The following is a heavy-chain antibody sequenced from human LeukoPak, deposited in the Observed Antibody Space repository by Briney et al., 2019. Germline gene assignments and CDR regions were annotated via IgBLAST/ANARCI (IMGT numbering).Heavy chain of an antibody. CDR3: ARYSGSYYGFDY. Sequence: SETLSLTCTVSGGSITSSSSAYYWGCVRQPPGKGLEWIGTIHYSGSTYYSPSLKSRVTMSVDTSKNQFSLKLSSVTAVDTAVYYCARYSGSYYGFDYWGQGTLVTVSS. V-gene: IGHV4-39*07. D-gene: IGHD1-26*01. CDR1: GGSITSSSSAYY. CDR2: IHYSGST. J-gene: IGHJ4*02.